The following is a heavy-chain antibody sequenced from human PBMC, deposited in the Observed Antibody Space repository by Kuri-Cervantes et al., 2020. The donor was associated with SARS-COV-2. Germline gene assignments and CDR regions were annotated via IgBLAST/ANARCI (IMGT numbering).Heavy chain of an antibody. D-gene: IGHD2-2*01. CDR2: ISGSGSYI. J-gene: IGHJ6*03. CDR1: GFSLSRYT. V-gene: IGHV3-21*04. CDR3: AREEGVGCSSTSCYFADGLRYYYYYMDV. Sequence: GESLKISCAASGFSLSRYTMNWVRQAPGKALEWVSSISGSGSYIYYADSMKGRFTISKESGENSLYLHMNTLRGDDTAVYYCAREEGVGCSSTSCYFADGLRYYYYYMDVWGKGTTVTVSS.